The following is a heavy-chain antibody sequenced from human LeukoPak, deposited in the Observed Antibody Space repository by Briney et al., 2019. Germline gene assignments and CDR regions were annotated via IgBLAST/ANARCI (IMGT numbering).Heavy chain of an antibody. CDR2: ISGSGGST. V-gene: IGHV3-23*01. D-gene: IGHD3-10*01. CDR1: GFTFSSYA. CDR3: AKVTGAPMVRGVHFDY. Sequence: GGSLRLSCAASGFTFSSYAMSWVRQAPGKGLEWVSAISGSGGSTYYADSVKGRFTISRDNSKNTLYLQMNSLRAEDTAVYYCAKVTGAPMVRGVHFDYWGQGTLVTVSS. J-gene: IGHJ4*02.